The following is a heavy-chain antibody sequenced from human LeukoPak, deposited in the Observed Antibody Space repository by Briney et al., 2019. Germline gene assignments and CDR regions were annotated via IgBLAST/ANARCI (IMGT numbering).Heavy chain of an antibody. V-gene: IGHV3-23*01. CDR2: ITGSGDSI. CDR3: AKENPVGGTNYFDY. CDR1: GFTFNSYA. D-gene: IGHD1-26*01. Sequence: PGGSLGLSCAASGFTFNSYAMSWVRQAPGKGLEWVAAITGSGDSIFYADSVKGRFTISRDNSKNTLYLQMNTLRAEDRAVYYCAKENPVGGTNYFDYWGQGTLVTVAS. J-gene: IGHJ4*02.